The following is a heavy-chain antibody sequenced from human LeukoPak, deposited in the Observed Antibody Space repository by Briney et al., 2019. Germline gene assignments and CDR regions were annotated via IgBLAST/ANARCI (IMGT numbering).Heavy chain of an antibody. CDR1: GFTFDDYA. Sequence: GGSLRLSCAASGFTFDDYAMHWVRQAPGKGLEWVSGISWNSGSIGYADSVKGRFTISRDNAKNSLYLQMNRLRAEDTALYYCAKHDYFDYWGQGTLVTVSS. V-gene: IGHV3-9*01. CDR2: ISWNSGSI. J-gene: IGHJ4*02. CDR3: AKHDYFDY.